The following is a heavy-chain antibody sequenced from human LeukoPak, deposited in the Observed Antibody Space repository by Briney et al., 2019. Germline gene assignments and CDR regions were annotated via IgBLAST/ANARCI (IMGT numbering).Heavy chain of an antibody. CDR1: GFTFTTYG. D-gene: IGHD6-19*01. J-gene: IGHJ4*02. Sequence: PGGSLRLSCAASGFTFTTYGLKMVRQAPGKGLEWVSSITSPVGRIYYADSLKGRITISRDNARSSLYLQMNSLTAEDTAVYYSATDGQGSGWYGIFYCGLGTLVTVSS. V-gene: IGHV3-21*01. CDR2: ITSPVGRI. CDR3: ATDGQGSGWYGIFY.